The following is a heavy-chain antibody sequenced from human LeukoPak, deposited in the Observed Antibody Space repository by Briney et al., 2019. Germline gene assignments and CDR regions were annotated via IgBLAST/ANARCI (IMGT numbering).Heavy chain of an antibody. CDR2: IYYSGST. J-gene: IGHJ3*02. V-gene: IGHV4-39*07. CDR3: ARGSGITMIVVVIGDAFDI. CDR1: GGSISSSSYY. Sequence: PSETLSLTCTVSGGSISSSSYYWGWIRQPPGKGLEWIGSIYYSGSTYYNPSLKSRVTISVDTSKNQLSLKLSSVPAADTAVYYCARGSGITMIVVVIGDAFDIWGQGTMVTVSS. D-gene: IGHD3-22*01.